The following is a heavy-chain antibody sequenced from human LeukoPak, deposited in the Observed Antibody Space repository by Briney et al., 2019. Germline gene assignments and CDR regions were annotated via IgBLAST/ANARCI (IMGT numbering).Heavy chain of an antibody. D-gene: IGHD4-17*01. Sequence: GGSLRLSCAASGFSFSEYSIMWVRQAPGRELEWVSYIRDTIMYYADSVKGRFIISSDNARNSVYLQLNSLRVEDTAVYYCARSSVGDYYYHFDYWGQGTLVTVS. J-gene: IGHJ4*02. CDR2: IRDTIM. CDR3: ARSSVGDYYYHFDY. V-gene: IGHV3-48*01. CDR1: GFSFSEYS.